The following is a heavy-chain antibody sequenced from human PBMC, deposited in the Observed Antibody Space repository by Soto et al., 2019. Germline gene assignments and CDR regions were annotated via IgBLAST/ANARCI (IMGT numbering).Heavy chain of an antibody. CDR1: GFTFSNAW. D-gene: IGHD3-22*01. CDR3: TTDEYYYDSSGYYYFDY. CDR2: IKSKTDGGTT. V-gene: IGHV3-15*01. J-gene: IGHJ4*02. Sequence: GGSLRLSCAASGFTFSNAWMSWVRQAPGKGLEWVGRIKSKTDGGTTDYAAPVKGRFTISRYDSKNALYLKMNSLKTEDTAVYYCTTDEYYYDSSGYYYFDYWGQGTLVTVSS.